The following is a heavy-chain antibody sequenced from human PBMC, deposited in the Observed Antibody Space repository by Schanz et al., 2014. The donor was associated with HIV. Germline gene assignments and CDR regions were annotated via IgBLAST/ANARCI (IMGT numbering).Heavy chain of an antibody. J-gene: IGHJ3*02. CDR1: GFTFSSYG. V-gene: IGHV3-30*03. CDR3: ARDVAGCSGTSCYSDAFDI. D-gene: IGHD2-2*01. CDR2: ISYDGSNK. Sequence: QVHLVESGGGVAQPGRSLRLSCTASGFTFSSYGMHWVRQAPGKGLEWVAGISYDGSNKYYADSVKGRFTISRDNSKNTLFLQMNSLRAEDTAVYFCARDVAGCSGTSCYSDAFDIWGQGTLVTVSS.